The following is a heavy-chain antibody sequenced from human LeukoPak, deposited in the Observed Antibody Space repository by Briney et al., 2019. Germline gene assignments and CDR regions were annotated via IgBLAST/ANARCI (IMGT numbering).Heavy chain of an antibody. J-gene: IGHJ4*02. Sequence: SGGSLRLSCAASGFTFSDHYMSWIRQAPGKGLEWVSYISGSSHYTNTADSVKGRFTISRDNAKNSLFLQMNSLRTEDTAVYYCARVTLYGESALDYWGQGAPVTVSS. CDR3: ARVTLYGESALDY. CDR2: ISGSSHYT. V-gene: IGHV3-11*06. CDR1: GFTFSDHY. D-gene: IGHD4-17*01.